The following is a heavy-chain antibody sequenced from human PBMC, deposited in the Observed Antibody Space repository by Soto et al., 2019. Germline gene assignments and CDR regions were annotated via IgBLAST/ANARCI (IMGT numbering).Heavy chain of an antibody. CDR2: IYPGDSDT. CDR3: ARSAGNFRYYYYAMDV. J-gene: IGHJ6*02. V-gene: IGHV5-51*01. D-gene: IGHD2-15*01. Sequence: PGESLKISCKGSGYTFTSYWISWVRQMPGEGLEWMGAIYPGDSDTRYSPSFQGQVIISADKSISTAYMQWSSLQASDSAIYYCARSAGNFRYYYYAMDVWGQGTTVTVSS. CDR1: GYTFTSYW.